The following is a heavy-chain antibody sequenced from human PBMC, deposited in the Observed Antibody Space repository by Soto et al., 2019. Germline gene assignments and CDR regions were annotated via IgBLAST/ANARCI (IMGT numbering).Heavy chain of an antibody. V-gene: IGHV1-8*01. D-gene: IGHD2-2*01. Sequence: QVQLVQSGAEVQKPGASVKVSCKASGYTFTSYDINWVRQATGQRLEWMGWMNPNSGNTGYAQKFQGRVTMTRKTSISTAYMELSSLRSEDTAVYYCAREAPVASADYGMDVWGQGTTVTVSS. J-gene: IGHJ6*02. CDR2: MNPNSGNT. CDR1: GYTFTSYD. CDR3: AREAPVASADYGMDV.